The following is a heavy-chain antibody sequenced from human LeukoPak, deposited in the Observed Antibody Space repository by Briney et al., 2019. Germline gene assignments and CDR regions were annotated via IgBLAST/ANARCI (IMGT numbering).Heavy chain of an antibody. CDR1: GFTFTSYG. V-gene: IGHV3-30*02. D-gene: IGHD4-23*01. J-gene: IGHJ4*02. CDR3: AKDNGNFLTPDY. CDR2: IQYGGRKT. Sequence: GGSLRLSCATSGFTFTSYGMHWVRQAPGKGLEWGAFIQYGGRKTLCGDSVKGRCAISRDTSKNTIALQVDSLRGEDTAVYYCAKDNGNFLTPDYWGQGTLVTVSS.